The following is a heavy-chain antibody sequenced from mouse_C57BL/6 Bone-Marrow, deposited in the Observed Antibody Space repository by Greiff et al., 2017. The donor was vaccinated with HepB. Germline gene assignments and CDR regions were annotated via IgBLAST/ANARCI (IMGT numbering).Heavy chain of an antibody. CDR1: GYTFTSYT. D-gene: IGHD2-4*01. J-gene: IGHJ2*01. V-gene: IGHV1-4*01. CDR2: INPSSGYT. CDR3: AFYDYDYVDN. Sequence: QVQLQQSGAELARPGASVKMSCKASGYTFTSYTMHWVKQRPGKGLEWIGYINPSSGYTKYNQKFKDKATLTADKSSSTAYMQQSSLTSEDSAVYYCAFYDYDYVDNWGQGTTLTVSS.